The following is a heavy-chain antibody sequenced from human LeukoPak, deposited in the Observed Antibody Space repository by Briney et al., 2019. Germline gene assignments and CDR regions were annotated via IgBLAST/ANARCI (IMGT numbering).Heavy chain of an antibody. CDR2: IIPILGIA. D-gene: IGHD4-17*01. J-gene: IGHJ3*02. V-gene: IGHV1-69*04. Sequence: SSVKLSCKASGATFTSYAISWVRQAPGQGLEWMGRIIPILGIANYAQKFQGRVTITAHKSTSTAYMELSSLRSQDTAVYYCARVLGYGLDAFDIWGQGTMVTVSS. CDR3: ARVLGYGLDAFDI. CDR1: GATFTSYA.